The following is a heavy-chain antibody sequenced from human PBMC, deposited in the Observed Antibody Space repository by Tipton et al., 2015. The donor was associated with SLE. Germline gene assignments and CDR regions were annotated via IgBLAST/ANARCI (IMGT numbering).Heavy chain of an antibody. Sequence: TLSLTCTVSGGSISSYYWSWIRQPPGKGLEWIGYIYYSGSTNYNPSLKSRVTISVDTSKNQFSLKLSSVTAADTAVYYCASGRGVAGGDYFDYWGQGTLVTVSS. J-gene: IGHJ4*02. CDR2: IYYSGST. D-gene: IGHD6-19*01. V-gene: IGHV4-59*01. CDR3: ASGRGVAGGDYFDY. CDR1: GGSISSYY.